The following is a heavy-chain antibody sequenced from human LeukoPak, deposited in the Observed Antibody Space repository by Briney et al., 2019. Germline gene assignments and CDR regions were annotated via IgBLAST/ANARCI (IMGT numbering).Heavy chain of an antibody. D-gene: IGHD5-18*01. CDR3: AKSSHSYGNDALDI. CDR1: GFIFDDYA. V-gene: IGHV3-23*01. CDR2: IRGGGGVK. J-gene: IGHJ3*02. Sequence: GGSLRLSCAASGFIFDDYAMHGVRQAPGKGLEYVSVIRGGGGVKYYAASVKGRFTISRDNSKNTLYLQMNSLRAEDTAVYYCAKSSHSYGNDALDIWGQGTMVTVSS.